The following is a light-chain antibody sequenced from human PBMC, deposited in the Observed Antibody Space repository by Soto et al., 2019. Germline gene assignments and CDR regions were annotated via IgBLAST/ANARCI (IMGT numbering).Light chain of an antibody. J-gene: IGKJ1*01. V-gene: IGKV3-20*01. Sequence: EIVLTQSPGTLSLSPGERATLSCRASQSINNNYLAWYQQQPGQAPRLLIYGASARATGIPDRFSGSGSGTDFSLTISRLESDDNAVYHCQRYASSPSTFGQGT. CDR1: QSINNNY. CDR2: GAS. CDR3: QRYASSPST.